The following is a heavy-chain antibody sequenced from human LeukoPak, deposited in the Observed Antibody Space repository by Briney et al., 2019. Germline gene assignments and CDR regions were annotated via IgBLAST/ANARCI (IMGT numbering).Heavy chain of an antibody. J-gene: IGHJ5*02. CDR2: IIPIFGTA. D-gene: IGHD3-3*01. CDR1: GGTFSSYA. Sequence: SVKVSCKASGGTFSSYAISWVRQAPGQGLEWMGGIIPIFGTANYAQKFQGRVTITADESTSTAYMELSSLRSEDTAVYYCARQSGDFWSGSYHHNNWFDPWGQGTLVTVSS. CDR3: ARQSGDFWSGSYHHNNWFDP. V-gene: IGHV1-69*13.